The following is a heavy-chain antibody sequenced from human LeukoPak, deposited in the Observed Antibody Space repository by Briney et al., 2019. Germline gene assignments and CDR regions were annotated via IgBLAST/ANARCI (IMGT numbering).Heavy chain of an antibody. CDR2: ISSSSSYI. CDR3: ARDSSRYSYGYYFDY. V-gene: IGHV3-21*01. CDR1: GFTFSSYS. D-gene: IGHD5-18*01. Sequence: GGSLRLSCAASGFTFSSYSMNWVRQAPGKGLEWVSSISSSSSYIYYADSVKGRFTISRDNAKNSLYLQMNSLRAEDTAVYYCARDSSRYSYGYYFDYWGQGTLVTVSS. J-gene: IGHJ4*02.